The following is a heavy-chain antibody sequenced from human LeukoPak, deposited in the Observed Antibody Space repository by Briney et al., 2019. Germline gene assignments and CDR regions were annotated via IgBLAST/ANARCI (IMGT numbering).Heavy chain of an antibody. Sequence: GASVKVSCKASGYTFTGYYMHWVRQAPGQGLEWMGRINPNSGGTNYAQKFQGRVTMTRDTSISTAYMKLSRLRSDDTAVYYCAREAGGYYDSSGYSYWGQGTLVTVSS. CDR1: GYTFTGYY. CDR3: AREAGGYYDSSGYSY. V-gene: IGHV1-2*06. D-gene: IGHD3-22*01. J-gene: IGHJ4*02. CDR2: INPNSGGT.